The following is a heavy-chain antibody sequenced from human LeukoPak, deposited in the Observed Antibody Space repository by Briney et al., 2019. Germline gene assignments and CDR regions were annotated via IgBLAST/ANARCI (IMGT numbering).Heavy chain of an antibody. V-gene: IGHV4-39*01. Sequence: SETLSLTCTVSGGSISSSSYYWGWIRQPPGKGLEWIGSIYYSGSTYYNPSLKSRVTISVDTSKNQFSLKLSSVTAADTAVYYCARGPPSDYWGQGTLVTVSP. CDR1: GGSISSSSYY. J-gene: IGHJ4*02. CDR3: ARGPPSDY. CDR2: IYYSGST.